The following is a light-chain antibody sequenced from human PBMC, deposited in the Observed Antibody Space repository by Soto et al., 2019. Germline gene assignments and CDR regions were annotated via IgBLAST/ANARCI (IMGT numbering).Light chain of an antibody. CDR3: QQYGTSPAT. CDR2: GAS. V-gene: IGKV3-20*01. CDR1: QTVSSNF. Sequence: EIVLTQSPGTLSLSPGDRATLSCSASQTVSSNFLAWYQQRPAQAPRLLIHGASTRATGIKDRFSGSVSGTDFTLIISGLEPEDFAVYYCQQYGTSPATFGQGTKVDIK. J-gene: IGKJ1*01.